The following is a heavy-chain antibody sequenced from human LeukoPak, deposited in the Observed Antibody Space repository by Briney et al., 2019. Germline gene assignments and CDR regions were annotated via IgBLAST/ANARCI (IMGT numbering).Heavy chain of an antibody. J-gene: IGHJ4*02. CDR1: GFPFSSYR. Sequence: GGSLRLSCAASGFPFSSYRMSWVRQAPGKGLEWVANIKQDGSEKYYVDSVKGRFTISRDNAKNSLYLQMNSLRAEDTAVYYCARDHSGYFDYWGQGTLVTVSS. D-gene: IGHD6-19*01. CDR2: IKQDGSEK. V-gene: IGHV3-7*01. CDR3: ARDHSGYFDY.